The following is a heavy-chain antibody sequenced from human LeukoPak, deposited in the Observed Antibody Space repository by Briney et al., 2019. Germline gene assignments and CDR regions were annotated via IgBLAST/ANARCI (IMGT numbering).Heavy chain of an antibody. D-gene: IGHD4-17*01. CDR3: ARVGDYYYYYMDV. J-gene: IGHJ6*03. CDR2: IYYSGST. V-gene: IGHV4-39*07. CDR1: GGSITSSSYY. Sequence: SETLSLTCTVSGGSITSSSYYWGWIRQPPGKGLEWIGSIYYSGSTYYNPSLKSRVTISVDTSKNHFSLKLSSVTAADTAVYYCARVGDYYYYYMDVWGKGTTVTVSS.